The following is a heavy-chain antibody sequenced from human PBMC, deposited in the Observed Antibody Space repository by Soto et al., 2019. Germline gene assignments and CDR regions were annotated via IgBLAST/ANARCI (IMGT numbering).Heavy chain of an antibody. Sequence: QVQLVQSGAEVKKPGASVKVSCKASGYTFTSYDINWVRQATGQGLEWMGWMNPNSGNTGYTQKFQGRVTITRDTSINPAYMELSSLRSEDTAVYYGAIEVACRSYQPICFWGQGNLVTVSS. D-gene: IGHD2-15*01. J-gene: IGHJ4*02. CDR1: GYTFTSYD. CDR2: MNPNSGNT. CDR3: AIEVACRSYQPICF. V-gene: IGHV1-8*01.